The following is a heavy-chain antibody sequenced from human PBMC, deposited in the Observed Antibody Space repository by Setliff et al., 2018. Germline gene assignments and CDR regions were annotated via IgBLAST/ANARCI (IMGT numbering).Heavy chain of an antibody. D-gene: IGHD3-22*01. J-gene: IGHJ6*03. V-gene: IGHV4-59*08. CDR2: KYYSGST. CDR3: ARWRVRDSGYYPRLSYMDV. Sequence: TLSLTCTVSGSSFSSYSWSWIRQPPGKGLEWIGYKYYSGSTNSNPSLKSRVTISVDTSKNQFSLKLSSVTAADTAVYYCARWRVRDSGYYPRLSYMDVWGKGTTVTVS. CDR1: GSSFSSYS.